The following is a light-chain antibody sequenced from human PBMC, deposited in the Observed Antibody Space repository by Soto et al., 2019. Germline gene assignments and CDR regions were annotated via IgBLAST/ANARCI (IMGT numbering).Light chain of an antibody. CDR1: SSDVGGYNY. CDR3: SSYTSSSTLYV. CDR2: DVS. Sequence: QSALTQPASVSGSPGQSITISCTGTSSDVGGYNYVSWYQQHPGKAPKLMIYDVSNRPSGVSNRFSGSKSGNTASLTISGLQAEDEADYYCSSYTSSSTLYVFGTGNEVTVL. J-gene: IGLJ1*01. V-gene: IGLV2-14*01.